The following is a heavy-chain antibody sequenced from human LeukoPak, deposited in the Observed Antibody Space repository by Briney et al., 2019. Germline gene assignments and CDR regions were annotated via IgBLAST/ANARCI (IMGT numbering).Heavy chain of an antibody. D-gene: IGHD7-27*01. CDR2: FGESGSST. Sequence: GGSLRLSCVASGFTFSSYAMTWVRQAPGKGLEWVSTFGESGSSTYYAYFVKGRFTIYRDNSKNSVYLQMNSLRVEDTAIYYCAKGRWGDVWGKGTTVTVSS. V-gene: IGHV3-23*01. J-gene: IGHJ6*04. CDR1: GFTFSSYA. CDR3: AKGRWGDV.